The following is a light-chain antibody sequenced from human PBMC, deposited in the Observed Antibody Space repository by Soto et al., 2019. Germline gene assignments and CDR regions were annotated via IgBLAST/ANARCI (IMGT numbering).Light chain of an antibody. CDR2: YDR. Sequence: SYELTQPPSMSVAPGETATMTCGGNNIVRKNVHWYQQKPGQAPVLVIYYDRDRPSGIPERFSGSNSGNTATLTISRVEAGDEADYYSQVWDSSSDHPVFGGGTKLTVL. CDR3: QVWDSSSDHPV. J-gene: IGLJ2*01. CDR1: NIVRKN. V-gene: IGLV3-21*04.